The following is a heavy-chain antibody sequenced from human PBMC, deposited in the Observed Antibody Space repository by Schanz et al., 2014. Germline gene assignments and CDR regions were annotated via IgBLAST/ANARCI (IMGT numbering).Heavy chain of an antibody. CDR1: GGSISSDSIYSDY. V-gene: IGHV4-4*07. Sequence: QVQLQEAGPGLVKPAETLSLTCTVSGGSISSDSIYSDYWNWIRQPAGKGLEWIGRISTSGSTNSNPSPRSRVSMSIGPSKTHFSLRLSSLTAADTAVYYCATWRGDDSGGHGQFDYWGQGALVTVSS. D-gene: IGHD3-22*01. CDR2: ISTSGST. CDR3: ATWRGDDSGGHGQFDY. J-gene: IGHJ4*02.